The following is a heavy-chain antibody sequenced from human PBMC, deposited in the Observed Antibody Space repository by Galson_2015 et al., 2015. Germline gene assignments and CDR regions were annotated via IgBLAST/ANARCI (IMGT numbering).Heavy chain of an antibody. CDR3: ARVVRVGYSSGWNDY. CDR2: ISVDNGNT. J-gene: IGHJ4*02. V-gene: IGHV1-18*01. CDR1: GYTLTTSG. D-gene: IGHD6-19*01. Sequence: SVKVSCKASGYTLTTSGISWVRQAPGQGLEWMGWISVDNGNTNYAQKLQGRVTMTTDTSTSTAYMELRSLRSDDTAVYYCARVVRVGYSSGWNDYWGQGTLVTVSS.